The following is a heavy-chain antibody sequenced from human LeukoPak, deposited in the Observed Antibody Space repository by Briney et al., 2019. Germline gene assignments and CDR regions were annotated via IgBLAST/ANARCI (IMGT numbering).Heavy chain of an antibody. Sequence: GGSLRLSCAGSGFPFSSYEMNWLRQAPGKGLVWVSHIDSSGITIYYGDSVKGRFTISRDNAKNSIYLQMDSLRVEDTAIYYCARDSVGDLLDYWGQGTPVTVSS. J-gene: IGHJ4*02. CDR1: GFPFSSYE. CDR2: IDSSGITI. V-gene: IGHV3-48*03. CDR3: ARDSVGDLLDY. D-gene: IGHD4-17*01.